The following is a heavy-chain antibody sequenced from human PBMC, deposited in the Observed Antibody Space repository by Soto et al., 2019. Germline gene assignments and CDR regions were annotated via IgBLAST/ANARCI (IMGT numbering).Heavy chain of an antibody. CDR2: ISYDGSNK. J-gene: IGHJ4*02. D-gene: IGHD5-18*01. CDR1: GFHLSSYS. CDR3: ARDGGPDVYSYGSPDY. Sequence: GGSLGLPCAPYGFHLSSYSMHWVRQAPGKGLEWVAVISYDGSNKYYADSVKGRFTISRDNSKNTLYLQMNSLRAEDTAVYYCARDGGPDVYSYGSPDYWGLGTLVTVS. V-gene: IGHV3-30-3*01.